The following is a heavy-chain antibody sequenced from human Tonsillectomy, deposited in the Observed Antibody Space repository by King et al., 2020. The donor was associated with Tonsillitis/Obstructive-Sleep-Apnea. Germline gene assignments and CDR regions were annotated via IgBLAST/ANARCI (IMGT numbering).Heavy chain of an antibody. CDR2: MNPNSGNT. CDR3: ARVVVPAAIGYYYYYYMDV. D-gene: IGHD2-2*02. J-gene: IGHJ6*03. Sequence: VQLVESGAEVKKPGASVKVSCKASGYTFTSYDINWVRQATGQGLEWMGWMNPNSGNTGYAQKFQGRVTMTRNTSISTAYMELSSLRSEDTAVYYCARVVVPAAIGYYYYYYMDVWGKGTTVTVSS. CDR1: GYTFTSYD. V-gene: IGHV1-8*01.